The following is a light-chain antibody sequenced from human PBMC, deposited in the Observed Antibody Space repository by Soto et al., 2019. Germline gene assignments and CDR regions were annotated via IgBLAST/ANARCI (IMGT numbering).Light chain of an antibody. V-gene: IGKV3-20*01. J-gene: IGKJ1*01. CDR3: QQYGSAPWT. CDR1: QSVASNY. CDR2: SAS. Sequence: EIVLTQSPGTLPLSPGERATLSCRASQSVASNYLAWYQQKPGQAPRLLIYSASGRATGIPDRFSGSGSGTDFTLTISRLEPEDFAVYYCQQYGSAPWTFGQGNKGEIK.